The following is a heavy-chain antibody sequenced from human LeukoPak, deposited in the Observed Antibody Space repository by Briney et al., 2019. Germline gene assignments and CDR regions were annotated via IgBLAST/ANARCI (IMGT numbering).Heavy chain of an antibody. CDR1: GGSISSSSYY. CDR2: IYYSGST. Sequence: SETLSLTCTVSGGSISSSSYYWGWIRQPPGKGLEWIGSIYYSGSTYYNPSLKSRVTISVDTSKNQFSLKLSSVTAADTAVYYCARDPTEYYDSSGWVYYGMDVWGQGTTVTVSS. CDR3: ARDPTEYYDSSGWVYYGMDV. V-gene: IGHV4-39*07. D-gene: IGHD3-22*01. J-gene: IGHJ6*02.